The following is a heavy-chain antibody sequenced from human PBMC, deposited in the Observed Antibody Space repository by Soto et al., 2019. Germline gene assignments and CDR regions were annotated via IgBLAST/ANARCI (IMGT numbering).Heavy chain of an antibody. D-gene: IGHD2-2*01. V-gene: IGHV1-2*02. CDR1: GYTFSGFY. CDR2: INPSTGGT. Sequence: QVQLVQSGAEVKKPGASVKVSCKASGYTFSGFYVHWVRQAPGQGLEWMGWINPSTGGTVYAQTFQGRVTMTSDTSISNAYMELSRLTSDDPGVFYCARGASWRYNWFDPWGQGTLVTVSS. CDR3: ARGASWRYNWFDP. J-gene: IGHJ5*02.